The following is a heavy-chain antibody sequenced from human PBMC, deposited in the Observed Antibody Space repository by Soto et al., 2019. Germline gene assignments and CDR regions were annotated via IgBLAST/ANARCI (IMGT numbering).Heavy chain of an antibody. V-gene: IGHV3-9*01. CDR3: AKDMGRVGGVIDY. CDR2: ISWNSGSI. D-gene: IGHD3-16*01. CDR1: GFTFDDYA. Sequence: PGGSLRLSCAASGFTFDDYAMHWVRQAPGKGLEWVSGISWNSGSIGYADSVKGRFTISRDNAKNSLYLQMNSLRAEDTALYYCAKDMGRVGGVIDYWGQGTLVHVSS. J-gene: IGHJ4*02.